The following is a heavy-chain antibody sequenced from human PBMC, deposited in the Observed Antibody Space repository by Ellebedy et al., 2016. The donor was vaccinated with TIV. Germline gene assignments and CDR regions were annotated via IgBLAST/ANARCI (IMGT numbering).Heavy chain of an antibody. J-gene: IGHJ4*02. CDR3: AGRAYNWNDGSLFDY. D-gene: IGHD1-1*01. CDR1: GFTFSSYW. V-gene: IGHV3-7*03. CDR2: IKQDGSEK. Sequence: GGSLRLSCAASGFTFSSYWMSWVRQAPGKGLEWVANIKQDGSEKYYVDSVKGRFTISRDNAKNSPYLQMNSLRAEDTAVYYCAGRAYNWNDGSLFDYWGQGTLVTVSS.